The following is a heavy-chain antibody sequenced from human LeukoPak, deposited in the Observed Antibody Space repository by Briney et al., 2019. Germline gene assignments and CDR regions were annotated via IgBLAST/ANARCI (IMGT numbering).Heavy chain of an antibody. CDR1: GFTFSNAW. Sequence: GGSLRLSCAASGFTFSNAWMSWVRQAPGKGLEWVGRIKSKTDGGTTDYAAPVKGRFTISRDDSKNTLYLQMNSLRDEDTAVYYCARDQDGYNNWFDPWGQGTLVTVSS. V-gene: IGHV3-15*01. CDR2: IKSKTDGGTT. D-gene: IGHD5-24*01. J-gene: IGHJ5*02. CDR3: ARDQDGYNNWFDP.